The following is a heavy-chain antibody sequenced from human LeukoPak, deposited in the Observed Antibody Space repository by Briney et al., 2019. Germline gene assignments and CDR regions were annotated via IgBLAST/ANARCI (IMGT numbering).Heavy chain of an antibody. CDR2: VSLSDNI. V-gene: IGHV3-23*01. Sequence: PGGSLRLSCAASGFTFSSYGVTWVRQAPGKGLEWVSLVSLSDNIFYADSVKGRFTISRDNSKSTVHLQMDSLRVDDTAVYYCAKVATPNTLDALDIWGQGTLVTVSS. CDR1: GFTFSSYG. J-gene: IGHJ3*02. CDR3: AKVATPNTLDALDI. D-gene: IGHD1/OR15-1a*01.